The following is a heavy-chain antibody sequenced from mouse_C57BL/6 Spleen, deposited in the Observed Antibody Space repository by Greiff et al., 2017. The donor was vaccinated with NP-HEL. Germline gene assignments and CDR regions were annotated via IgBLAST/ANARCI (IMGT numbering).Heavy chain of an antibody. CDR2: IYPGNSDT. Sequence: VQLQQSGTVLARPGASVKMSCKTSGYTFTSYWMHWVKQRPGQGLEWIGAIYPGNSDTSYNQKFKGKAKLTAVTSASTAYMELSSLTNEDSAVYYCTRGSTMVTTDYFDYWGQGTTLTVSS. V-gene: IGHV1-5*01. CDR3: TRGSTMVTTDYFDY. J-gene: IGHJ2*01. CDR1: GYTFTSYW. D-gene: IGHD2-2*01.